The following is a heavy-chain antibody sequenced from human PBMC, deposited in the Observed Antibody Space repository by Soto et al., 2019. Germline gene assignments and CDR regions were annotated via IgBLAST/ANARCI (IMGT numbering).Heavy chain of an antibody. CDR3: ARDPHEFWTSYWFDP. J-gene: IGHJ5*02. Sequence: ASVKVSCKASGYTFNTYGINWVRQAPGQGLELMGWVSAYDGKTTYAEKFQGRVTLTTDTSTSTAYMELRSLRSDDTAIYYCARDPHEFWTSYWFDPWGQGTPVTVSS. D-gene: IGHD3-3*01. CDR2: VSAYDGKT. V-gene: IGHV1-18*01. CDR1: GYTFNTYG.